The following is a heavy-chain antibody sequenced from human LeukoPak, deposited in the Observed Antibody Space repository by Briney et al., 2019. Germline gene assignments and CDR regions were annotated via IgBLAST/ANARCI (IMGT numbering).Heavy chain of an antibody. CDR2: INPAGTIT. J-gene: IGHJ4*02. CDR3: VREDNSPYKNFDH. Sequence: ASVKVSCKASGFTFSSYWMHWVRQAPGQGLEWLGLINPAGTITVFARKFQGRATVTRDTSASTVYMEPNTLTSEDTAVYYCVREDNSPYKNFDHWGQGTLVTVSS. CDR1: GFTFSSYW. V-gene: IGHV1-46*01. D-gene: IGHD1-1*01.